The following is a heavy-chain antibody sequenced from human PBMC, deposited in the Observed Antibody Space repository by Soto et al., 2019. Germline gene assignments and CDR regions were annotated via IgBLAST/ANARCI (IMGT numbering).Heavy chain of an antibody. CDR1: GFTFSSYG. J-gene: IGHJ6*02. CDR3: AKGGLYYYYYYGMDV. Sequence: GGSLRLSCAASGFTFSSYGMHWVRQAPGKGLEWVAVISYDGSNKYYADSVKGRFTISRDNSKNTLYLQMNSLRAEDTAVYYCAKGGLYYYYYYGMDVWGQGTTVTVSS. CDR2: ISYDGSNK. V-gene: IGHV3-30*18. D-gene: IGHD3-16*01.